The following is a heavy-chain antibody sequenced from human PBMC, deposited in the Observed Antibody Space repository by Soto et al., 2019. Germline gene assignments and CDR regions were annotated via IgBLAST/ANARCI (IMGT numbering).Heavy chain of an antibody. CDR2: IKEDGSEI. Sequence: GGSLRLSCAASGFTLSRHWMSWVRQAPGKGLEWVAKIKEDGSEINYVDSVKGRFTISRDNAKNSLYLQMDSLRAEDTAVYYCARDGLPFALGIWGHGTMVTVSS. D-gene: IGHD3-16*01. V-gene: IGHV3-7*03. CDR1: GFTLSRHW. CDR3: ARDGLPFALGI. J-gene: IGHJ3*02.